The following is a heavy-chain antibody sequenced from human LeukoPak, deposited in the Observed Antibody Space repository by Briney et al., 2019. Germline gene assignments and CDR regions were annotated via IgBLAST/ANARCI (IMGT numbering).Heavy chain of an antibody. J-gene: IGHJ4*02. CDR2: ISISDYTA. V-gene: IGHV3-11*01. Sequence: GGSLRLSCVASGFTFSDYYMSWIRQAPGKGGEWLSHISISDYTAYKEGAVKGRFTISRDNARPTLYLQMNSLRVEDTATYYCARYGDSANKVDYWGQGTLVTVSS. CDR1: GFTFSDYY. CDR3: ARYGDSANKVDY. D-gene: IGHD7-27*01.